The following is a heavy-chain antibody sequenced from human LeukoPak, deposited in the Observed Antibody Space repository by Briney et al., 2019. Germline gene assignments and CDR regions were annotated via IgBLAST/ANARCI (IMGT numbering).Heavy chain of an antibody. V-gene: IGHV1-8*01. D-gene: IGHD3-10*01. J-gene: IGHJ5*02. CDR2: MNPNSGNT. CDR1: GYTFTSYD. Sequence: ASVKVSCKASGYTFTSYDINWVRQATGQGLEWMGWMNPNSGNTGYAQKFQGRVTMTRNTSISTAYMELSSLRSEDTAVYYCARWTRVASYGSGSYYGLGPWGQGTLVTVSS. CDR3: ARWTRVASYGSGSYYGLGP.